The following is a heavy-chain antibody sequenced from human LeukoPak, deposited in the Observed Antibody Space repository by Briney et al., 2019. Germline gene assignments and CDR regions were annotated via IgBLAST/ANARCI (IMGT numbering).Heavy chain of an antibody. CDR1: GVSISSSY. CDR3: VRGNYDNRGYSNAFDI. Sequence: SETLSLTCTVSGVSISSSYWSWFRQPPGKRLEWIGYIYYNGNTNSNPSLKSRVTISADTSKNQFSLKLSSVTAADTAVYYCVRGNYDNRGYSNAFDIWGQGAMVTVSS. V-gene: IGHV4-59*01. D-gene: IGHD3-22*01. J-gene: IGHJ3*02. CDR2: IYYNGNT.